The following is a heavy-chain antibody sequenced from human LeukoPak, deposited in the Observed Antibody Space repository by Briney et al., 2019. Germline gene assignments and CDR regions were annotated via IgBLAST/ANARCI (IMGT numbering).Heavy chain of an antibody. J-gene: IGHJ4*02. CDR2: ISYDGSNK. D-gene: IGHD5-18*01. V-gene: IGHV3-30*04. CDR1: GFTFSSYA. CDR3: AKGLDGGYSYGIGDY. Sequence: GGSLRLSCVGSGFTFSSYALHWLRQAPGKGLEWVAVISYDGSNKYYADSVKGRFTISRDNSKNTLYLQMNSLRAEDTAVYYCAKGLDGGYSYGIGDYWGQGTLVTVSS.